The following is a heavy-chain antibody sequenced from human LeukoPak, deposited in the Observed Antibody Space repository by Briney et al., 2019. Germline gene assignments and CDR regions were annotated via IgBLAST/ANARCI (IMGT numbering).Heavy chain of an antibody. Sequence: PGRSLRPSCAAAGFTFSSYWMSWVRQAPGKWLEWVANIQQDGSVKDSVDSVNGRFTITRDNDRNSLYLKMNSLTAEATAVYYCARVRTDYYFDYWGQGTLVTVSS. CDR2: IQQDGSVK. CDR3: ARVRTDYYFDY. D-gene: IGHD3/OR15-3a*01. J-gene: IGHJ4*02. CDR1: GFTFSSYW. V-gene: IGHV3-7*05.